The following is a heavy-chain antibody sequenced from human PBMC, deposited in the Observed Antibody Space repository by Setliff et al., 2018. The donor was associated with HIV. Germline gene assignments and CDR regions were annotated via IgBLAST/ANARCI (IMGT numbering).Heavy chain of an antibody. CDR2: IFYSGIT. CDR3: ARHWNYDTGLDPFNI. Sequence: SETLSLTCTVSGGSFTSRSYYWGWIRQPPGKGLEWIGSIFYSGITYYNPSLKSRVTMSTDTSKNQLSLKLNSVTAADTAVYYCARHWNYDTGLDPFNIWGQGTMVTVSS. CDR1: GGSFTSRSYY. V-gene: IGHV4-39*01. D-gene: IGHD3-22*01. J-gene: IGHJ3*02.